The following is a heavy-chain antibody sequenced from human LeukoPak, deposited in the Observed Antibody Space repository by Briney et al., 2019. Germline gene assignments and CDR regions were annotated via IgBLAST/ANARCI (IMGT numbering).Heavy chain of an antibody. CDR2: IYHSGST. CDR1: GGSISSGGYS. D-gene: IGHD3-16*01. J-gene: IGHJ2*01. Sequence: SQTLSLTCAVSGGSISSGGYSWSWIRQPPGKGLEWIGYIYHSGSTYYNPSLKSRVTISVDRSKNQFSLKLSSVAAADTAVYYCARGGGRGGAHPGGWYFDLWGRGTLVTVSS. CDR3: ARGGGRGGAHPGGWYFDL. V-gene: IGHV4-30-2*01.